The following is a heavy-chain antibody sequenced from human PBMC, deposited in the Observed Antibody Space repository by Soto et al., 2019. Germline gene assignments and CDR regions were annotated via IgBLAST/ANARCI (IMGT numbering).Heavy chain of an antibody. J-gene: IGHJ4*02. D-gene: IGHD5-18*01. CDR3: ARVPDTAMVPFDY. Sequence: ASVKVSCKASGYTFTSYDINWVRQATGQGLEWMGWMNPNSGNTGYAQKFQGRVTMTRNTSISTAYMELSSLRSDDTAVYYCARVPDTAMVPFDYWGQGTLVTVSS. CDR2: MNPNSGNT. CDR1: GYTFTSYD. V-gene: IGHV1-8*01.